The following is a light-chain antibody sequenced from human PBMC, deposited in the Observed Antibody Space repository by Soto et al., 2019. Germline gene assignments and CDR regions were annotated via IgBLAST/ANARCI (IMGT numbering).Light chain of an antibody. CDR3: QSNYIVPWA. V-gene: IGKV1-39*01. CDR1: EYISNY. CDR2: SAS. Sequence: DIQVTQSPPSLSASVGDRVTITCRASEYISNYLNWYQHKPGEAPKLLIFSASTLHLGVASRFSGSGSGTDFTLTIDSLQADDFASYYCQSNYIVPWAFGQWTKVELK. J-gene: IGKJ1*01.